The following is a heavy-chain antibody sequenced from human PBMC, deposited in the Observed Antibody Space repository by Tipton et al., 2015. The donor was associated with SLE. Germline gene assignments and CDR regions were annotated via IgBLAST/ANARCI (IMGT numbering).Heavy chain of an antibody. D-gene: IGHD2-15*01. CDR1: GGSISSSSYY. J-gene: IGHJ3*02. V-gene: IGHV4-39*07. CDR2: IYYSGST. Sequence: TLSLTCTVSGGSISSSSYYWGWIRQSPGKGLEWIGSIYYSGSTNYNPSLKSRVTISVDTSKNQLSLKLSSVTAADTAVYYCARAEGSWDAFEIWGQGTMVTVSS. CDR3: ARAEGSWDAFEI.